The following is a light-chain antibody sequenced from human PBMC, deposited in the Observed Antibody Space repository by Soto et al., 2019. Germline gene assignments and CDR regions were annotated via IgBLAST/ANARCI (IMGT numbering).Light chain of an antibody. CDR2: GAS. CDR3: QHYGTSPKT. CDR1: QSVTSSY. Sequence: IVLTQSPGILSLSPGEGATLSCRASQSVTSSYLAWYQQKPGQAPRLLIYGASTRATGISDRFSGSGSGTDFTLTISRLEHEDFAVYYCQHYGTSPKTFGQGTKLEIK. J-gene: IGKJ2*01. V-gene: IGKV3-20*01.